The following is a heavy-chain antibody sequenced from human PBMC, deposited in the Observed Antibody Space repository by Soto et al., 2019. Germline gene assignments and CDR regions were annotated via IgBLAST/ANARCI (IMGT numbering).Heavy chain of an antibody. CDR2: ISWNSGSI. Sequence: EVQLVESGGGLVQPGRSLRLSCAASGFTFDDYAMHWVRQAPGKGLEGVSGISWNSGSIGYADSVKGRFTISRDNAKNSLYLQMNSLSAEDTALYYCAKDMGYCSGGSCYGFDYWGQGTLVTVSS. J-gene: IGHJ4*02. V-gene: IGHV3-9*01. CDR1: GFTFDDYA. D-gene: IGHD2-15*01. CDR3: AKDMGYCSGGSCYGFDY.